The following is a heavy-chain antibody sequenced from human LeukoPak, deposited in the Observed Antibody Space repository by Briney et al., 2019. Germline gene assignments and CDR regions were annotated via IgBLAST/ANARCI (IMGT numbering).Heavy chain of an antibody. D-gene: IGHD1-26*01. CDR3: ARGGGSFDY. CDR1: GGSISSYY. CDR2: IYYSGST. J-gene: IGHJ4*02. Sequence: SETLSLTCTVSGGSISSYYWSWIRQPPGKGLEWIGYIYYSGSTNYDPSLKSRVTISVDTSKNQFSLNLSSVTAADTAVYYCARGGGSFDYWGQGTLVTVSS. V-gene: IGHV4-59*01.